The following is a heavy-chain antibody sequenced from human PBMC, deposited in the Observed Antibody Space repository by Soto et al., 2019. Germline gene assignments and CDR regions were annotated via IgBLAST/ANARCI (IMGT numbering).Heavy chain of an antibody. J-gene: IGHJ6*02. CDR3: ARDVDIVVVVAASAPYYYYYGMDV. D-gene: IGHD2-15*01. CDR2: IIPIFGTA. CDR1: GGTFSSYA. V-gene: IGHV1-69*13. Sequence: ASVKVSCKASGGTFSSYAISWVRQAPGQGLEWMGGIIPIFGTANYAQKFQGRVTITADESTSTAYMELSSLRSEDTAVYYCARDVDIVVVVAASAPYYYYYGMDVWGQGTTVTVSS.